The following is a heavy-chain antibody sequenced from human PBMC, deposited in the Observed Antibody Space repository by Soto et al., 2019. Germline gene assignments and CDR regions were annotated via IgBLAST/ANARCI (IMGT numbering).Heavy chain of an antibody. V-gene: IGHV1-69*13. Sequence: SVKVSCKASGDTFSSYAISWVRQAPGQGLEWMGGIIPFFDTANYAQQFQGRVTITADESTSTAYMELSSLRSEDTAVYYCARHDCISSSCYYYYYYVMDVWG. CDR3: ARHDCISSSCYYYYYYVMDV. J-gene: IGHJ6*02. D-gene: IGHD2-2*01. CDR2: IIPFFDTA. CDR1: GDTFSSYA.